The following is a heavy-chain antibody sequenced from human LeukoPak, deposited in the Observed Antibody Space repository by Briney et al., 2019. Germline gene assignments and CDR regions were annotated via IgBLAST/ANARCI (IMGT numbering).Heavy chain of an antibody. D-gene: IGHD1-14*01. CDR3: ARDWGIIFVMDV. Sequence: ETLSLTCTVSGGSISSSSYYWGWIRQPPGKGLEWIGSIYYSGSTYYNPSLKGRVTISVDASKNQFSLKLSSVTAADTAVYYCARDWGIIFVMDVWGQGTTVTVSS. J-gene: IGHJ6*02. CDR1: GGSISSSSYY. V-gene: IGHV4-39*07. CDR2: IYYSGST.